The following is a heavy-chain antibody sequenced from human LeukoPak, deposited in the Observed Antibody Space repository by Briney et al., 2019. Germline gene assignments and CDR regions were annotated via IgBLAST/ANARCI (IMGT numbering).Heavy chain of an antibody. CDR1: GGSISSYS. CDR3: ARGGYSYGVHDAFDI. CDR2: IYTSGST. J-gene: IGHJ3*02. V-gene: IGHV4-4*07. Sequence: PSETLSLTCPVSGGSISSYSWSWIRQPAGEGLEWIGRIYTSGSTNYNPSLKSRVTMSVDTSKNQFSLKLSSVTAADTAVYYCARGGYSYGVHDAFDIWGQGTMVTVSS. D-gene: IGHD5-18*01.